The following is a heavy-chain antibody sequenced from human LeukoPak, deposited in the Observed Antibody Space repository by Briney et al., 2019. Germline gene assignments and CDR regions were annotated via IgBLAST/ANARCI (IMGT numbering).Heavy chain of an antibody. J-gene: IGHJ4*02. V-gene: IGHV1-69*13. D-gene: IGHD6-13*01. CDR3: ARHPGIAAAGIDY. Sequence: SVKVSCTASGYTFTSYGISWVRQAPGQGLEWMGGIIPIFGTANYAQKFQGRVTITADESTSTAYMELSSLRSEDTAVYYCARHPGIAAAGIDYWGQGTLVTVSS. CDR1: GYTFTSYG. CDR2: IIPIFGTA.